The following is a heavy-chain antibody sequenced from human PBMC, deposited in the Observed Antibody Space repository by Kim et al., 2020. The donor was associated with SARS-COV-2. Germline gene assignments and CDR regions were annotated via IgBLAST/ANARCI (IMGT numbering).Heavy chain of an antibody. V-gene: IGHV3-21*01. D-gene: IGHD3-3*01. Sequence: GGSLRLSCAASGFTFSSYSMNWVRQAPGKGLEWVSSISSSSSYIYYADSVKGRFTISRDNAKNSLYLQMNSLRAEDTAVYYCARVVENWSGYSNDAFDIWGQGTMVTVSS. CDR2: ISSSSSYI. CDR1: GFTFSSYS. J-gene: IGHJ3*02. CDR3: ARVVENWSGYSNDAFDI.